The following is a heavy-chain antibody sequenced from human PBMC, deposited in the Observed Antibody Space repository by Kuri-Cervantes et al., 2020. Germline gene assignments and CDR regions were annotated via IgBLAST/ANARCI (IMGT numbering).Heavy chain of an antibody. CDR1: GYTFTSYD. D-gene: IGHD3-10*01. J-gene: IGHJ4*02. CDR2: MNPNSGNT. V-gene: IGHV1-8*01. CDR3: ARGQYGSGKFQFDY. Sequence: ASVKVSCKASGYTFTSYDINWVRQATGQGLEWMGWMNPNSGNTGYAQKFQGRVTMTRDTSASTAYMELSSLRSEDTAVYYCARGQYGSGKFQFDYWGQGTLVTVSS.